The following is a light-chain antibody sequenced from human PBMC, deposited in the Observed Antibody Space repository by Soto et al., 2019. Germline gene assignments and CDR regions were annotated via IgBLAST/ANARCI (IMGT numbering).Light chain of an antibody. Sequence: QSALTQPASVSGSPGQSITISCTGTSTDVGGYNYVSWYQQHPGSVPKLLIYDVTNRPSGVSNRFSGSKSGNTASLTISGLQAEDEADYYCNSFLSGGPVVFGGGTKLTVL. CDR3: NSFLSGGPVV. V-gene: IGLV2-14*01. CDR1: STDVGGYNY. J-gene: IGLJ2*01. CDR2: DVT.